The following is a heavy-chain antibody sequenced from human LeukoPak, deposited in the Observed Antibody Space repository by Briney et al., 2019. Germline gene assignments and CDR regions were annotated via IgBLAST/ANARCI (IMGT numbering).Heavy chain of an antibody. D-gene: IGHD1-1*01. CDR3: ARDVQLERQTYYYYYGMGV. J-gene: IGHJ6*02. CDR2: ISSSGSTI. Sequence: TGGSLRLSCAASGFTFSSYEMNWVRQAPGKGLEGVSYISSSGSTIYYADSVKGRFTISRDNAKNSLYLQMNSLRAEDTAVYYCARDVQLERQTYYYYYGMGVWGQGTTVTVSS. CDR1: GFTFSSYE. V-gene: IGHV3-48*03.